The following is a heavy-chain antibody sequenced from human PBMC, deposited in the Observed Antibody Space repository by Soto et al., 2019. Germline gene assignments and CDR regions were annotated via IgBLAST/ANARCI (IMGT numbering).Heavy chain of an antibody. CDR3: ARGGPNRDCSSTSCYPRFDY. Sequence: PSETLSLTCAVYGGSFSGYYWSWIRQPPGKGLEWIGEINHSGSTNYNPSLKSRVTISVDTSKNQFSLKLSSVTAADTAVYYCARGGPNRDCSSTSCYPRFDYWGQGTLVTVSS. V-gene: IGHV4-34*01. CDR2: INHSGST. D-gene: IGHD2-2*01. J-gene: IGHJ4*02. CDR1: GGSFSGYY.